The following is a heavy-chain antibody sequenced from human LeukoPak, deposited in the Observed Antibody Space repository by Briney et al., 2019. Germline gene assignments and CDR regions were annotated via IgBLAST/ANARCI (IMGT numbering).Heavy chain of an antibody. CDR2: IYHSGSP. D-gene: IGHD1-1*01. V-gene: IGHV4-4*02. J-gene: IGHJ4*02. Sequence: KTGGSLRLSCVASGFIFSDYYMSWIRQPPGKGLEWIGEIYHSGSPNYNPSLKSRVTISVDKSRNHFSLNLSSVTAADTAVYYCARVNINNWHSCDYWGQGTLVTVSS. CDR3: ARVNINNWHSCDY. CDR1: GFIFSDYY.